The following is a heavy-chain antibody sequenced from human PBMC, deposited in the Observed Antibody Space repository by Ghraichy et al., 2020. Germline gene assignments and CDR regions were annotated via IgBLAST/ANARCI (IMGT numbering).Heavy chain of an antibody. CDR1: GFTFVDYQ. Sequence: ASVKVSCKASGFTFVDYQIHWVRQTPGQGLEWMGWVKTNSGATRYEQSFQGRVTMTRATSITTAYMELSSLRSDDTAVYYCTRQLLYPGRYYGLDVWGQGTMVTVSS. CDR3: TRQLLYPGRYYGLDV. V-gene: IGHV1-2*02. CDR2: VKTNSGAT. J-gene: IGHJ6*02. D-gene: IGHD2-2*02.